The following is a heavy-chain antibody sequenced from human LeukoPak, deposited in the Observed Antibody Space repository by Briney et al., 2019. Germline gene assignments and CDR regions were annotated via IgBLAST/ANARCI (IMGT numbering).Heavy chain of an antibody. CDR1: GGSISTYY. J-gene: IGHJ5*02. CDR3: ARLDYGGYGWFDP. D-gene: IGHD4-17*01. CDR2: IYYSGST. Sequence: SETLSLTCIVSGGSISTYYWSWIRQSPGKGLEWIGYIYYSGSTNYNPSFKSRVTMSVDTSKNQFSLKLRSVTAADTAVYYCARLDYGGYGWFDPWGQGTLVTVSS. V-gene: IGHV4-59*01.